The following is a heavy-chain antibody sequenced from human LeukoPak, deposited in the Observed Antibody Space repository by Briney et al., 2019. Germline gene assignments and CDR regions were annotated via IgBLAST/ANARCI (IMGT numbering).Heavy chain of an antibody. CDR2: INPSGGST. J-gene: IGHJ4*02. D-gene: IGHD3-3*01. Sequence: ASVKVSCKASGYTFTSYYMHWVRQAPGQGLEWMGIINPSGGSTSYAQKFQGRVTMTRDTSTSTVYMELSSLRSEDTAVYYCAKSNPSLYYDFWSDHSYYFDYWGQGTLVTVSS. CDR3: AKSNPSLYYDFWSDHSYYFDY. V-gene: IGHV1-46*01. CDR1: GYTFTSYY.